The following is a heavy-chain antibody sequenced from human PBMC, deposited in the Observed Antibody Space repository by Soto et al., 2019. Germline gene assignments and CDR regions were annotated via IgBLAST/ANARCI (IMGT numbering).Heavy chain of an antibody. CDR3: AREYGDYALDY. V-gene: IGHV4-59*01. CDR2: IYYSGST. J-gene: IGHJ4*02. Sequence: SETLSLTCTVSGGSISSYYWSWIRQPPGKGLEWIGYIYYSGSTNYNPSLKSRVTISADTSKNQFSLKLSSVTAADTAVYYCAREYGDYALDYWGQGTLVTVSS. D-gene: IGHD4-17*01. CDR1: GGSISSYY.